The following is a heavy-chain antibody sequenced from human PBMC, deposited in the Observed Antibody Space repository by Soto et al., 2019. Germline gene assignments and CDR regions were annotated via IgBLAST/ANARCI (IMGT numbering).Heavy chain of an antibody. CDR3: ASTILSSGWIYGMDV. D-gene: IGHD6-19*01. Sequence: LGESLKISCKGSGYSFTSYWIGWVRQMPGKGLEWMGIIYPGDSDTRYSPSFQGQVTISADKSISTAYLQWSSLKTSDTAMYYCASTILSSGWIYGMDVWGQGTTVTVSS. CDR1: GYSFTSYW. J-gene: IGHJ6*02. V-gene: IGHV5-51*01. CDR2: IYPGDSDT.